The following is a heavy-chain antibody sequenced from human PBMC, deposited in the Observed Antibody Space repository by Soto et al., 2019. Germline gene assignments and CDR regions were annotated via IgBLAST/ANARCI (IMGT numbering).Heavy chain of an antibody. Sequence: VSVKVSCKASGYTFTGYYIHWVRHAPGQGLEWLGWINPNSGGTNYAPRFQGWVTMTEDTSITTAYMELSRLRFDDTAVYYCARGDRVGYCTSTSCSHYYYHMDVWGKGTTVTVSS. D-gene: IGHD2-2*01. CDR3: ARGDRVGYCTSTSCSHYYYHMDV. CDR2: INPNSGGT. V-gene: IGHV1-2*04. J-gene: IGHJ6*03. CDR1: GYTFTGYY.